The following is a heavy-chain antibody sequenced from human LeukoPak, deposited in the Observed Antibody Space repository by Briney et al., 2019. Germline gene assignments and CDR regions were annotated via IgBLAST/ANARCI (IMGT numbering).Heavy chain of an antibody. CDR1: GYSFTTYW. CDR2: IFPGDSDT. Sequence: GESLKISCKGSGYSFTTYWIAWVRQMPGKGLEWMGIIFPGDSDTRYSPSFQGQVTISADKSITTAYLQWSSLKASDTAMYYCARHRIITSGYYDYFDYWGQGTLVTVSS. CDR3: ARHRIITSGYYDYFDY. D-gene: IGHD3-22*01. J-gene: IGHJ4*02. V-gene: IGHV5-51*01.